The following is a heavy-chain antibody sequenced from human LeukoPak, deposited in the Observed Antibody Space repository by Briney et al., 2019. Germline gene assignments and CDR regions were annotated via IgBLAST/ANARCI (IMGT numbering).Heavy chain of an antibody. D-gene: IGHD5-12*01. CDR1: GFTFNNCA. CDR3: AKTPQGYSAYYDY. V-gene: IGHV3-23*01. CDR2: ISGGGDGA. J-gene: IGHJ4*02. Sequence: PGGSLRLPCAASGFTFNNCAMSWVRQAPGKGLEWVSTISGGGDGAFYADSVKGRFTISRDNSGNTMSLQMNGLRAEDTAVYFCAKTPQGYSAYYDYWGQGALVTVSS.